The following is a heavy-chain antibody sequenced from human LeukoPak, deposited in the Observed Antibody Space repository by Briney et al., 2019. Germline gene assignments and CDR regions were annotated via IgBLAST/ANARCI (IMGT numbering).Heavy chain of an antibody. J-gene: IGHJ6*03. CDR1: GFTFSSYS. CDR2: ITSSSSYI. Sequence: GGSLRLSCAASGFTFSSYSMNWVRQAPGKGLEWVSSITSSSSYIYYADSVKGRFTISRDNAKSSLYLQMNSLRDEDTAVYYCARDPYSGSYGDYYYYYMDVWGKGTTVTISS. D-gene: IGHD1-26*01. V-gene: IGHV3-21*01. CDR3: ARDPYSGSYGDYYYYYMDV.